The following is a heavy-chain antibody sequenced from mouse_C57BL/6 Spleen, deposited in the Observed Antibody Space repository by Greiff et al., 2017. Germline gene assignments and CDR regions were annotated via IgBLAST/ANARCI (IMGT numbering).Heavy chain of an antibody. J-gene: IGHJ4*01. D-gene: IGHD3-2*01. CDR3: ASPDSHGYAMDY. CDR1: GYTFTSYG. Sequence: QVQLLQSGAELARPGASVKLSCTASGYTFTSYGISWVKQRTGQGLEWIGEIYTRSGNTYYNEKFTGKATLTADKSSSTAYMELRSLTSADSAVYFCASPDSHGYAMDYWGQGTSVTVSS. V-gene: IGHV1-81*01. CDR2: IYTRSGNT.